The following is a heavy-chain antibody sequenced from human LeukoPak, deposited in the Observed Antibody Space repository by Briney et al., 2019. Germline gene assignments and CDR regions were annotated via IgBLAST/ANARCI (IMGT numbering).Heavy chain of an antibody. J-gene: IGHJ4*02. CDR1: GFTFSSYW. D-gene: IGHD2-21*02. V-gene: IGHV3-7*03. Sequence: PGGSLRLSCAASGFTFSSYWMNWVRQAPGKGLEWVANIKQDGRGKYYVDSVKGRFTISRDNAKNSLYLQMNSLRAEDTAVYYCARDFEEYCGGDCYSGGYFDYWGQGTLVTVSS. CDR2: IKQDGRGK. CDR3: ARDFEEYCGGDCYSGGYFDY.